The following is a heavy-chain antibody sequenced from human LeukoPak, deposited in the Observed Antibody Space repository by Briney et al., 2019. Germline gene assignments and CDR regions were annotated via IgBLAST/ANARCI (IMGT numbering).Heavy chain of an antibody. D-gene: IGHD3-22*01. V-gene: IGHV3-21*01. CDR1: GFPFSRFA. J-gene: IGHJ3*02. Sequence: GGSLRLSCAASGFPFSRFAMTWFRQAPGKGLEWGSSISSSSSYIYYAYSVKGRFTISRDNAKNSLYLQMNSLRAEDTAVYYCARDMLGYYDSSGYYYLGAFDIWGQGTMVTVSS. CDR2: ISSSSSYI. CDR3: ARDMLGYYDSSGYYYLGAFDI.